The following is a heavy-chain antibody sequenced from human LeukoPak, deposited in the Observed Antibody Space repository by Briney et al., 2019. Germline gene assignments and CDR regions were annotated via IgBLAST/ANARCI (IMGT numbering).Heavy chain of an antibody. V-gene: IGHV1-69*06. D-gene: IGHD5-18*01. Sequence: ASVKVSCKASGGTFSSYAISWVRQAPGQGLEWMGGIIPIFGTANYAQKFQGRVTITADKSTSTAYMELSSLRFEDTAVYYCARGAMTDGGYCYYYMDVWGKGTTVTVSS. CDR3: ARGAMTDGGYCYYYMDV. CDR2: IIPIFGTA. CDR1: GGTFSSYA. J-gene: IGHJ6*03.